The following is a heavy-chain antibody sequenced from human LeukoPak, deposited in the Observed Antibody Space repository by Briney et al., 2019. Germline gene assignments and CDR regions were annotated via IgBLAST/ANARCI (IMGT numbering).Heavy chain of an antibody. V-gene: IGHV3-64*01. D-gene: IGHD3-22*01. CDR1: GFFFSNYD. Sequence: GGSLRLSCAASGFFFSNYDMHWVRQAPGKGLEYVSAISSNGGTTHYGNSVKGRFTISRDNSKNTLYLQMGSLRAEDMAVYFCARSSGYGYYFDYWGQGTLVTVSS. J-gene: IGHJ4*02. CDR2: ISSNGGTT. CDR3: ARSSGYGYYFDY.